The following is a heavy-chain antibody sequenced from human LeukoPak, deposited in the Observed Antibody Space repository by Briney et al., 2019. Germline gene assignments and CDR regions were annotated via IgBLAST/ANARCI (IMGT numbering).Heavy chain of an antibody. V-gene: IGHV3-23*01. J-gene: IGHJ6*02. D-gene: IGHD5-18*01. CDR3: AAIQLWSHYGMDV. Sequence: GGSLRLSCAASGFTFSSYAMSWVRQAPGKGLEWVLAISGSGGSTYYADSVKGRFTISRDNSKNTLYLQMNSLRAEDTAVYYCAAIQLWSHYGMDVWGQGTTVTVSS. CDR2: ISGSGGST. CDR1: GFTFSSYA.